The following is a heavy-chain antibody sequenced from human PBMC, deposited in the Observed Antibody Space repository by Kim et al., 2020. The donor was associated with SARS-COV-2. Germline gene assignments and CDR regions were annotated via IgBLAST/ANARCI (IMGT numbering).Heavy chain of an antibody. CDR1: GYTFTSYD. CDR3: ARGSSTWIQLWFSNSFDP. J-gene: IGHJ5*02. V-gene: IGHV1-8*01. CDR2: MNPNSGNT. Sequence: ASVKVSCKASGYTFTSYDINWVRQATGQGLEWMGWMNPNSGNTGYAQKFQGRVTMTRNTSISTAYMELSSLRSEDTAVYYCARGSSTWIQLWFSNSFDPWGQGTLVTVSS. D-gene: IGHD5-18*01.